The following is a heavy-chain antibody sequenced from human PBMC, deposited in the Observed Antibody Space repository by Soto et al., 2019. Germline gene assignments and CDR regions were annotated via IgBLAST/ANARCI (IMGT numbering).Heavy chain of an antibody. CDR1: GFTFSSYW. J-gene: IGHJ6*02. CDR3: ARYPIVGHRTWYYDFWSGYYDGMDV. CDR2: IKQDGSEK. D-gene: IGHD3-3*01. V-gene: IGHV3-7*01. Sequence: EVQLVESGGGLVQPGGSLRLSCAASGFTFSSYWMSWVRQAPGKGLEWVANIKQDGSEKYYVDSVKGRFTISRDNAKNSLYLQMNSLRAEDTAVYYCARYPIVGHRTWYYDFWSGYYDGMDVWGQGTTVTVSS.